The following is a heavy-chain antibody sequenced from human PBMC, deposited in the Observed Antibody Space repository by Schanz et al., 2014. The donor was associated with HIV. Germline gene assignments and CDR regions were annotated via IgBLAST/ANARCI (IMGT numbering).Heavy chain of an antibody. Sequence: QVQLVESGGGVVQPGRSLRLSCAASGFTFDSYGIHWVRQAPGKGLEWVAVISYDGSNKKYADSVKGRFTISRDNSKNTLYLQMKSLRPEDTAVYYCARAGGIFWTGNWFDSWGQGILVTVSS. V-gene: IGHV3-30*03. J-gene: IGHJ5*01. CDR2: ISYDGSNK. D-gene: IGHD3-9*01. CDR1: GFTFDSYG. CDR3: ARAGGIFWTGNWFDS.